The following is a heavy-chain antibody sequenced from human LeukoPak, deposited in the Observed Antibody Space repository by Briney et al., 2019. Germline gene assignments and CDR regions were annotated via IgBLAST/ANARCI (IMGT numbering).Heavy chain of an antibody. V-gene: IGHV4-4*09. J-gene: IGHJ6*03. CDR2: IHTIET. D-gene: IGHD3-22*01. CDR3: ARGLRDEERYYKYYYMDV. CDR1: GGSINGYF. Sequence: PSETLSLTCTISGGSINGYFGTWIRQASGKGLEWIGYIHTIETKYNPSLQSRVSMSIDTSKTQFSLNLRSVTAADTAVYYCARGLRDEERYYKYYYMDVWGKGTTVTVSS.